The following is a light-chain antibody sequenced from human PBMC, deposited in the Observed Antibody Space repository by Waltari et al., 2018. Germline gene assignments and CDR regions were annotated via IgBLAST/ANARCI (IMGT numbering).Light chain of an antibody. Sequence: QSVLTQPPSASGTPGQRVTISCSGSSSNIGRNSINWYQQPPGTAPKLLIYSNNQRPSGVPDRFSGSKSGTSASLAISGLQSEDEADYHCAAWDDSLNGVIFGGGTKLTVL. CDR2: SNN. CDR3: AAWDDSLNGVI. V-gene: IGLV1-44*01. J-gene: IGLJ2*01. CDR1: SSNIGRNS.